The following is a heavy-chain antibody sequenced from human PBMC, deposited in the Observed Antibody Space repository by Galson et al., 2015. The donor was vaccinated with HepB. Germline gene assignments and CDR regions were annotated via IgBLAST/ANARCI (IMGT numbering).Heavy chain of an antibody. CDR2: ISAYNGNT. V-gene: IGHV1-18*01. CDR3: ARDRVCNSTSCYDRDFDY. D-gene: IGHD2-2*01. Sequence: SVKVSCKASGYTFTSYGISWVRQAPGQGLEWMGWISAYNGNTNYAQKLQGRVTMTTDTSTSTAYMELRSLRSDDTAVYYCARDRVCNSTSCYDRDFDYWGQGTLVTVSS. J-gene: IGHJ4*02. CDR1: GYTFTSYG.